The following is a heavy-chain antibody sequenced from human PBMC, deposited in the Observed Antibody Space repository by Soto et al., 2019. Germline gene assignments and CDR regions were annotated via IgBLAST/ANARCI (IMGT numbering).Heavy chain of an antibody. D-gene: IGHD3-10*01. CDR1: GFTFSSYE. Sequence: PVGSLRLSCAASGFTFSSYEMNWVRQAPGKGLEWVSYISSSGSTIYYADSVKGRFTISRDNAKNSLYLQMNSLRAEDTAVYYCAREGRSGSYYTHYYYGMDVWGQGTTVTVSS. CDR2: ISSSGSTI. V-gene: IGHV3-48*03. J-gene: IGHJ6*02. CDR3: AREGRSGSYYTHYYYGMDV.